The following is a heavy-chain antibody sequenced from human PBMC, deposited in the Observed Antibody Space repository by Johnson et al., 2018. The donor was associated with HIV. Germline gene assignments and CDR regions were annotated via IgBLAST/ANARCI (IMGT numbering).Heavy chain of an antibody. V-gene: IGHV3-23*04. D-gene: IGHD6-13*01. CDR3: AKDCSISSWSPGCPFDI. Sequence: EVQLVESGGGLVQPGGSLRLSCAASGFTFSSYAMSWVRQAPGKGLEWVSAISGSGGSTYYADSVKGRFTISRDNSKNPLYLQMNSLRAEDTAVYYCAKDCSISSWSPGCPFDIWGQGTMVTVSS. J-gene: IGHJ3*02. CDR2: ISGSGGST. CDR1: GFTFSSYA.